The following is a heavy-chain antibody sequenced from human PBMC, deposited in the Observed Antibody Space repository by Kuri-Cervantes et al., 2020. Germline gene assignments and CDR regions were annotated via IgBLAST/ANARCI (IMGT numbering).Heavy chain of an antibody. V-gene: IGHV4-34*01. CDR1: GGSFSGYY. D-gene: IGHD3-10*01. Sequence: SQTLSLTCAVYGGSFSGYYWSWIRQPPGKGLEWIGEINHSGSTNYNPSLKSRVTISVDTSKNQFSLKLSSVTAADTAVCYCARGRRGTNYYGSGSYQALDAFDIWGQGTMVTVSS. CDR3: ARGRRGTNYYGSGSYQALDAFDI. CDR2: INHSGST. J-gene: IGHJ3*02.